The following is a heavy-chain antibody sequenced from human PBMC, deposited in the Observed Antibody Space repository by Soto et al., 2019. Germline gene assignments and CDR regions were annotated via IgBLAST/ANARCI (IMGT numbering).Heavy chain of an antibody. V-gene: IGHV5-51*01. CDR3: ARHVPNMIPYGVDV. D-gene: IGHD3-16*01. CDR1: GYSFNNYW. CDR2: IYPGDSDT. Sequence: EVQLVQSGAEVKKAGESLKISCEGFGYSFNNYWIAWVRQMPGKGLEWMGLIYPGDSDTRYSPSLQGQVTISADKSVSTAYLQWSSLKASDTAIYYCARHVPNMIPYGVDVWGQGTTVTVSS. J-gene: IGHJ6*02.